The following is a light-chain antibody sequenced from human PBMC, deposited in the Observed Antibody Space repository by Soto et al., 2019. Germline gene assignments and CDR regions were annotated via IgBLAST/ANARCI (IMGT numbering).Light chain of an antibody. CDR3: LQSNSSPFT. V-gene: IGKV1-12*01. Sequence: DIQMTQSPSSVSASVGDRVTITCRASPGISFSLAWYQQKPGRAPKLLIYGGSTLQSGVPLRFSGSGGGTEFTLTISSLQPEDSATYYCLQSNSSPFTFGQGTKVEI. CDR2: GGS. CDR1: PGISFS. J-gene: IGKJ2*01.